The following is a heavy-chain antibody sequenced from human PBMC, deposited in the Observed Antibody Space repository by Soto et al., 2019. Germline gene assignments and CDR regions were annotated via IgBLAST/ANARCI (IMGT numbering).Heavy chain of an antibody. V-gene: IGHV3-23*01. CDR2: ISGSGGHT. D-gene: IGHD6-19*01. CDR1: GFSFSSFA. Sequence: EVPLLESGGGLVQPGGSLRLSCAASGFSFSSFALTWVRQAPGKGLEWVSAISGSGGHTYYADSVTGRFTISRDNSNITPYLQMNSPRVEETALYYCAKNNGWDGKSDAFDIWGQGTMVTVSS. CDR3: AKNNGWDGKSDAFDI. J-gene: IGHJ3*02.